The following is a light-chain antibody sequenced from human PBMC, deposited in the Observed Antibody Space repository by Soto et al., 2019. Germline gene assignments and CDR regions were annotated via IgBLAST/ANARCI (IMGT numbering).Light chain of an antibody. CDR3: SSYTTSSTRV. J-gene: IGLJ1*01. CDR1: SSDVGAYDF. V-gene: IGLV2-14*03. CDR2: EVR. Sequence: SLLTQPVSVSVSPVQSITTSCTGTSSDVGAYDFVSWYQQHPDKAPKLMIYEVRNRPSGVSNRFSGSKSVNTATLTISGLQAEDEADYYCSSYTTSSTRVFGTGTKVTVL.